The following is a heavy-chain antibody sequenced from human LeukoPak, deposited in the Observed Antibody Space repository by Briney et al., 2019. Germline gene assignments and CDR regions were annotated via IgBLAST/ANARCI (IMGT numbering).Heavy chain of an antibody. Sequence: PGGSLRLSCAASGFTFSSYGMHWVRQAPGKGLEWVAFIRYDGSNKYYADSVKGRFTISRDNSKNTLYLQMNSLRAEDTAVYYCATTGHYYDSNGYLNYWGQGTLVTVSS. CDR2: IRYDGSNK. J-gene: IGHJ4*02. CDR1: GFTFSSYG. V-gene: IGHV3-30*02. D-gene: IGHD3-22*01. CDR3: ATTGHYYDSNGYLNY.